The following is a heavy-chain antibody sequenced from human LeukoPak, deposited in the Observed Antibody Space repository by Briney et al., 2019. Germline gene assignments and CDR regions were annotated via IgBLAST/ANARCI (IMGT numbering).Heavy chain of an antibody. CDR3: ARGVATSY. D-gene: IGHD5-12*01. V-gene: IGHV3-7*03. CDR2: IKQDGSEE. Sequence: GGSLRLSCAASGFTFSSYWMSWVRQAPGKGLEWVANIKQDGSEEYYVDSVKGRFTISRDNAKNSLYLQMNSQRAEDTAMYYCARGVATSYWGQGSLVTVSS. CDR1: GFTFSSYW. J-gene: IGHJ4*02.